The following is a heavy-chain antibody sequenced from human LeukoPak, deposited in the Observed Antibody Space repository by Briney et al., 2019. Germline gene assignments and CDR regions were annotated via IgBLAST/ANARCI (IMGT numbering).Heavy chain of an antibody. CDR2: ISSNGGST. CDR1: GFTFSSAA. D-gene: IGHD5-12*01. J-gene: IGHJ4*02. CDR3: VRGRGYSAYDPFDY. Sequence: TGGSLRLSCSHSGFTFSSAAIHWVRQALGKGLEYVSAISSNGGSTYNADSVKGRFTISRDNSKNTLYLQMSSLRAEDTAVYYCVRGRGYSAYDPFDYWGQGTLVTVSS. V-gene: IGHV3-64D*06.